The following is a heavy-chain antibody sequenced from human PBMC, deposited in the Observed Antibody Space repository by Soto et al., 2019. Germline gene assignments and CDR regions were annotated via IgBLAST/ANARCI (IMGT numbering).Heavy chain of an antibody. CDR3: VKRGYCSGGSCLNDAFDI. CDR1: GFTFNSYA. Sequence: GGSLRLGCSAPGFTFNSYAMHWVRQAAGKGLEYVSAISSNGGSTYYADSVKGRFTISRDNSKNTLYLQMSSLRAEDTAVYYCVKRGYCSGGSCLNDAFDIWGQGTMVTVSS. D-gene: IGHD2-15*01. J-gene: IGHJ3*02. CDR2: ISSNGGST. V-gene: IGHV3-64D*06.